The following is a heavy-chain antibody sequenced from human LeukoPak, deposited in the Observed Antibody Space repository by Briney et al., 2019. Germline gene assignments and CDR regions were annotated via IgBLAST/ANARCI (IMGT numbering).Heavy chain of an antibody. V-gene: IGHV4-59*01. CDR1: GGSISSYY. D-gene: IGHD3/OR15-3a*01. CDR2: IYDTGGT. CDR3: ARSHSVWTSFDY. J-gene: IGHJ4*02. Sequence: KPSETLSLTCTVSGGSISSYYWSWIRQPPGKGLEWIGYIYDTGGTNYNPSLKSRVTISVDTSKNQFSLKLSSVTAADTAVYYCARSHSVWTSFDYWGQRTLVTVFS.